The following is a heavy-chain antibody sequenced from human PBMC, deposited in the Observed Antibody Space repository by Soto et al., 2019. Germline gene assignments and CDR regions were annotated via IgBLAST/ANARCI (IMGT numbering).Heavy chain of an antibody. CDR2: IIPIFGTA. V-gene: IGHV1-69*13. D-gene: IGHD5-12*01. J-gene: IGHJ5*02. CDR3: ASTAGAYNYPFDP. CDR1: GGTFSSYA. Sequence: ASVKVSCKASGGTFSSYAISWVRQAPGQGLEWMGGIIPIFGTANYAQKFQGRVTITADESTSTAYMELSSLRSEETAVYYCASTAGAYNYPFDPWGQGTLVTVSS.